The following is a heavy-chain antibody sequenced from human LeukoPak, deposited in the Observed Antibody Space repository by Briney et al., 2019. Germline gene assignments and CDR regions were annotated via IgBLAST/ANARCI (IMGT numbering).Heavy chain of an antibody. Sequence: GGSLRLSCAAPGFTFSSNGMSWVRQAPGKGLGWVSFITTSGATTSYADSVKGRFTISRDNSRNTLYMQMNSLRDEDTALYYCAIMHGYYDGSGYWVQWGQGTLVTVSS. J-gene: IGHJ4*02. CDR2: ITTSGATT. D-gene: IGHD3-22*01. V-gene: IGHV3-23*01. CDR1: GFTFSSNG. CDR3: AIMHGYYDGSGYWVQ.